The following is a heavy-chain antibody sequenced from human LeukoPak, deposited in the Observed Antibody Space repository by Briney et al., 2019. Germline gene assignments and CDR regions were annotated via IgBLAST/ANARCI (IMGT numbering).Heavy chain of an antibody. CDR1: GFTFSSYN. CDR3: ARDFGGLDY. D-gene: IGHD3-16*01. CDR2: ISSSSSTI. J-gene: IGHJ4*02. Sequence: GGSLRLSCEASGFTFSSYNMSWARQAPGKGLEWVSYISSSSSTIYYADSVKGRFTISRDNAKNSLYLQMNSLRADDTAVYYCARDFGGLDYWGQGILVTVSS. V-gene: IGHV3-48*01.